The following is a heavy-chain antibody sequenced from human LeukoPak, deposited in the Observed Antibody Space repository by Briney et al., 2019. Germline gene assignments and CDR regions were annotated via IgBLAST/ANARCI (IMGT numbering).Heavy chain of an antibody. CDR3: ARALGRIAVAGTGGY. CDR1: GYTFTSYG. V-gene: IGHV1-18*04. CDR2: ISAYNGNT. J-gene: IGHJ4*02. D-gene: IGHD6-19*01. Sequence: ASVKVSCKASGYTFTSYGISWVRPAPGQGLEWVGWISAYNGNTNYAQKLQGRVTMTTDTSTSTAYMELRSLRSDDTAVYYCARALGRIAVAGTGGYWGQGTLVTVSS.